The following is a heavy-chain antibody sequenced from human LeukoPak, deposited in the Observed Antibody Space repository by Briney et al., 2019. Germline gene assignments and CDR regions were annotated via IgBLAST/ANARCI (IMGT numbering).Heavy chain of an antibody. Sequence: GGSLRLSCAASGFTFSSYAMSWVRQAPGKGLEWVSAISGSGGSTYYADSVKGRFTISRDNSRNTLYLQMNSLRAEDTALYYCAKGTTGGRYFDWLSTYFDYWGQGTLVTVSS. V-gene: IGHV3-23*01. CDR1: GFTFSSYA. D-gene: IGHD3-9*01. J-gene: IGHJ4*02. CDR2: ISGSGGST. CDR3: AKGTTGGRYFDWLSTYFDY.